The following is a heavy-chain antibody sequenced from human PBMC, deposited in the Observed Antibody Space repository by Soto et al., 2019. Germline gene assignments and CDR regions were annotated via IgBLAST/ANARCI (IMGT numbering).Heavy chain of an antibody. CDR3: AHRFYPYGGGWDRGMFDY. D-gene: IGHD6-19*01. Sequence: QESGPGLVKPSETLSLTCTVSGGSVTSGSYYWSWIRQPPGKGLEWIAFIYWDDDKRYSPSLKNRLTITKDTSRNLVVLTMTNMDPVDTATYYCAHRFYPYGGGWDRGMFDYWGQGALVAVSS. CDR2: IYWDDDK. CDR1: GGSVTSGSYY. J-gene: IGHJ4*02. V-gene: IGHV2-5*08.